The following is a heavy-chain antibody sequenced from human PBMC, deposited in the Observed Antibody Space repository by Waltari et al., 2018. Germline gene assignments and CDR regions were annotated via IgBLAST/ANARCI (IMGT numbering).Heavy chain of an antibody. CDR3: ARVSLSSWSGDFDY. CDR2: ISSSSSYI. V-gene: IGHV3-21*01. D-gene: IGHD6-13*01. CDR1: GFTFSSYS. J-gene: IGHJ4*02. Sequence: EVQLVESGGGLVKPGGSLRLSCAASGFTFSSYSMNWVRQAPGKGLEWVSSISSSSSYIYYADSVKGRFTISRDNAKNSLYLQMNSLRAEDTAVYYCARVSLSSWSGDFDYWGQGTLVTVSS.